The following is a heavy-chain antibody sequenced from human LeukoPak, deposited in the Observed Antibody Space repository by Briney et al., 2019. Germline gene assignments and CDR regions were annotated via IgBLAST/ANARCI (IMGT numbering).Heavy chain of an antibody. Sequence: GRSLRLSCAASGFTFDDYAMHWVRQAPGKGLDWVSGISWNSGTIDYADSVKGRFTISRDNAKNSLYLQMNSLRPEDTAFYYCAKAEGFFGGYYDNWGQGTLVTVSS. CDR1: GFTFDDYA. J-gene: IGHJ4*02. V-gene: IGHV3-9*01. D-gene: IGHD4-23*01. CDR3: AKAEGFFGGYYDN. CDR2: ISWNSGTI.